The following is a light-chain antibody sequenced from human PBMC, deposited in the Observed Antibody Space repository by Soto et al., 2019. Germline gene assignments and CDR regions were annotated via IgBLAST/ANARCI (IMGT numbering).Light chain of an antibody. J-gene: IGKJ1*01. CDR3: MQSLETPWT. V-gene: IGKV2-28*01. Sequence: IVMTQKQLSLPVTPGEAASISCRSSQSLLHSNGYNYVDWYLQKAGQSPHLLIYLGSNRASGVPDRFSGSGSVTYFTLKISRVEAEDVGVYYCMQSLETPWTFGQGSMVDVK. CDR1: QSLLHSNGYNY. CDR2: LGS.